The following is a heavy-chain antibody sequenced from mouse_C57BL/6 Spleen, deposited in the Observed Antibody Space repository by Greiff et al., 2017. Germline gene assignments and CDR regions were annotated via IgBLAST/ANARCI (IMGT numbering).Heavy chain of an antibody. Sequence: QVQLQQPGAELVKPGASVKLSCKASGYTFTSYWMHWVKQRPGQGLEWIGMIHPDSGSTNYNEKFKSKATLTVDKSSRTAYMQLSSLTSEDAAVYYCARTGTRDAMDYWGQGTSVTVSS. D-gene: IGHD3-3*01. CDR3: ARTGTRDAMDY. CDR1: GYTFTSYW. J-gene: IGHJ4*01. V-gene: IGHV1-64*01. CDR2: IHPDSGST.